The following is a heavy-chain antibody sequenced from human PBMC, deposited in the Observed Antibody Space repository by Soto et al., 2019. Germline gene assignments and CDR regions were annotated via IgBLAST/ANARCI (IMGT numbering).Heavy chain of an antibody. CDR1: GFTFSSYA. J-gene: IGHJ5*02. V-gene: IGHV3-23*01. Sequence: PGGSLRLSCAASGFTFSSYAMSWVRQAPGKGLEWVSAISGSGGSTYYADSVKGRFTISRDNSKNTLYLQMNSLRAEDTAVYYCAKITYCSSTSWGLCWFDPWGQGTLVTVSS. D-gene: IGHD2-2*01. CDR3: AKITYCSSTSWGLCWFDP. CDR2: ISGSGGST.